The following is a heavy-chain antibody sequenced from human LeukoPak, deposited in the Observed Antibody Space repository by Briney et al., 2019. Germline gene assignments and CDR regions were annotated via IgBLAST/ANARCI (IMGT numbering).Heavy chain of an antibody. D-gene: IGHD4-23*01. J-gene: IGHJ3*02. CDR2: IKQDGSEK. CDR3: SSGNSHAFDI. V-gene: IGHV3-7*01. Sequence: GGSLRLSCAASRFTFSSYWMSWVRQAPGKGLEWVANIKQDGSEKYYVDSVKGRFTISRDNAKNTLYLQMNNLRAEDTAVYYCSSGNSHAFDIWGQGTMVTVSS. CDR1: RFTFSSYW.